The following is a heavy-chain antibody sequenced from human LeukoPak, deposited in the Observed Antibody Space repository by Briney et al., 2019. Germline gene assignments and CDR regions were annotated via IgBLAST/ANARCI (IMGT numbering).Heavy chain of an antibody. CDR3: AKDHSADGWPTFEY. CDR1: GFTFSNYA. Sequence: GGSLRLSCAASGFTFSNYAMSWVRQAPGKGLEWVSAISGSGGSTFYADSVRGRFSISRDTSQNELYLQMNGLRADDSAMYFCAKDHSADGWPTFEYWGRGTLVTVSS. CDR2: ISGSGGST. D-gene: IGHD5-24*01. J-gene: IGHJ4*02. V-gene: IGHV3-23*01.